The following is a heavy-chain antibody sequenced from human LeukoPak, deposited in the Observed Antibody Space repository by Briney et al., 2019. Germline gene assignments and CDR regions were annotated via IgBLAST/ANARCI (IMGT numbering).Heavy chain of an antibody. CDR3: AKDLRAYGATPDINAFDI. J-gene: IGHJ3*02. CDR1: GFTFSSYG. V-gene: IGHV3-30*18. Sequence: GGSLRLSCAASGFTFSSYGMHWVRQAPGKGLEWVAVISYDGSNKYYADSVKGRFTISRDNSKNTLYLQMNSLRAEDTAVYYCAKDLRAYGATPDINAFDIWGQGTMITVSS. CDR2: ISYDGSNK. D-gene: IGHD1-26*01.